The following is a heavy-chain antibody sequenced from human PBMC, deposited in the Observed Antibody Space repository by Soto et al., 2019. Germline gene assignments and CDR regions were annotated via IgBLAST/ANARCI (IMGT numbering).Heavy chain of an antibody. J-gene: IGHJ6*02. CDR3: ARGLPQDIVVVPAALSMDV. Sequence: SVKVSCKASGGTFSSYAISWVRQAPGQGLEWMGGIIPIFGTANYAQKFQGRVAITADKSTSTAYMELSSLRSEDTAVYYCARGLPQDIVVVPAALSMDVWGQGTTVTAP. CDR2: IIPIFGTA. V-gene: IGHV1-69*06. D-gene: IGHD2-2*01. CDR1: GGTFSSYA.